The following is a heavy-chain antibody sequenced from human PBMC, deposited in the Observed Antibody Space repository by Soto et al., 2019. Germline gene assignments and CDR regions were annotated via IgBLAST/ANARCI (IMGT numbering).Heavy chain of an antibody. Sequence: PGGSLRLSCAASGFTFSNAWMSWVRQAPGKGLEWVGRIKSKTDGGTTDYAAPVKGRFTISRDDSKNTLYLQMNSLKTEDTAVYYCTTTESSSYPDYYYYYGMDVWGQGTTVTVSS. D-gene: IGHD6-6*01. CDR3: TTTESSSYPDYYYYYGMDV. V-gene: IGHV3-15*01. CDR2: IKSKTDGGTT. J-gene: IGHJ6*02. CDR1: GFTFSNAW.